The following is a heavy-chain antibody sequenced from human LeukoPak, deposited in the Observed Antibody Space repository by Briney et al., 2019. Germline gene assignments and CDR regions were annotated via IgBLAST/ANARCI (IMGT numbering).Heavy chain of an antibody. CDR3: ASQGGSYYEFDY. Sequence: SETLSPTCTVSGGSISSSSYYWGWIRQPPGKGLEWIASIYYSGTTSYNPSLKSRVTISVDTSKNQFSLNLSSVTAADTAVFYCASQGGSYYEFDYWGQGTLVTVSS. J-gene: IGHJ4*02. D-gene: IGHD1-26*01. CDR2: IYYSGTT. CDR1: GGSISSSSYY. V-gene: IGHV4-39*01.